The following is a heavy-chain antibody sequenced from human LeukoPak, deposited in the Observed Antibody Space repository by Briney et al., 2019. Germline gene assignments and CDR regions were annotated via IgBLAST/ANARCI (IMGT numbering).Heavy chain of an antibody. D-gene: IGHD6-13*01. J-gene: IGHJ3*02. CDR3: ARECSSWYYAFDI. Sequence: SETLSLTCTVSGGSISSSSYYWGWIRQPPGKGLEWIGSIYYSGSTNYNPSLKSRVTISVDTSKNQFSLKLSSVTAADTAVYYCARECSSWYYAFDIWGQGTMVTVSS. V-gene: IGHV4-39*07. CDR1: GGSISSSSYY. CDR2: IYYSGST.